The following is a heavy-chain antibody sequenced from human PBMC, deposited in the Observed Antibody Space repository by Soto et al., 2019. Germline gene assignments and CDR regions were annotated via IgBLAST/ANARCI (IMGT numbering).Heavy chain of an antibody. D-gene: IGHD3-10*01. Sequence: KSSETLSLTCAVSGGSISSSNWWSWVRQPPGKGLEWIGEIYHSGSTNYNPSLKSRVTISVDKSKNQFSLKLSSVTAADTAVYYCARTMVRSQYFQHWGQGTLVTVSS. CDR1: GGSISSSNW. V-gene: IGHV4-4*02. CDR3: ARTMVRSQYFQH. J-gene: IGHJ1*01. CDR2: IYHSGST.